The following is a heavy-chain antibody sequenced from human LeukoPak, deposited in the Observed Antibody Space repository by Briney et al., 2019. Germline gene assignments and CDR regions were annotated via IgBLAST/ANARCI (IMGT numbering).Heavy chain of an antibody. CDR3: AGMGYSSSWKTFDI. Sequence: PGGSLRLSCAASGFTFSSYWMSWVRQAPGKGLEWVANIKQDGSEKYYVDSVKGRFTISRDNAKNSLYLQMNSLRAEDTALYYCAGMGYSSSWKTFDIWGQGTMVTVSS. J-gene: IGHJ3*02. D-gene: IGHD6-13*01. V-gene: IGHV3-7*03. CDR1: GFTFSSYW. CDR2: IKQDGSEK.